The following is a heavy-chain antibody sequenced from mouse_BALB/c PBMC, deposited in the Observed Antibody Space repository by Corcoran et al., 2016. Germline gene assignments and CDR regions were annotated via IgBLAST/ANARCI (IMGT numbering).Heavy chain of an antibody. CDR2: IYPGGGYT. V-gene: IGHV1-63*02. J-gene: IGHJ4*01. CDR1: GYTFTNYW. CDR3: RKTAGNYLKCAMDY. Sequence: QVQLQQSGAELVRPGTSVKMSCKAAGYTFTNYWIGWVKQRPGHGLEWIGDIYPGGGYTNYNEKFKGKATLTADTSSSTAYMQLSSLTSEDSAIYYCRKTAGNYLKCAMDYWGQGTSVTVSS. D-gene: IGHD1-3*01.